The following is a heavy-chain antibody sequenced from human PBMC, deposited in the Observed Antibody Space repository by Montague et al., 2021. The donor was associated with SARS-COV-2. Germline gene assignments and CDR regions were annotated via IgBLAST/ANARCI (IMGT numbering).Heavy chain of an antibody. CDR3: ARVRYYGSGTSLGMDV. D-gene: IGHD3-10*01. J-gene: IGHJ6*02. CDR2: INHSGST. CDR1: GGSFSGYY. Sequence: SETLSLTCAVNGGSFSGYYWSWIRQPPGKGLEWIGEINHSGSTNYNPSLKSRVTISVDTSKNQFSLKLGSVTAADTAVYYCARVRYYGSGTSLGMDVWGQGTTVTVSS. V-gene: IGHV4-34*01.